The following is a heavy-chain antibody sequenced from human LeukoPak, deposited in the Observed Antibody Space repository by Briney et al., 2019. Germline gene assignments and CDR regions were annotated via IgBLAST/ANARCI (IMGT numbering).Heavy chain of an antibody. CDR3: ARIQLLWFGELLSKRGAFDI. V-gene: IGHV4-59*01. J-gene: IGHJ3*02. Sequence: SETLSLTCTVSGGSISSYYWSWIRQPPGKGLEWIGYIYYSGSTNYNPSLKSRVTISVDTSKNQFSLKLSSVTAADTAVYYCARIQLLWFGELLSKRGAFDIWGQGTMVTVSS. CDR1: GGSISSYY. D-gene: IGHD3-10*01. CDR2: IYYSGST.